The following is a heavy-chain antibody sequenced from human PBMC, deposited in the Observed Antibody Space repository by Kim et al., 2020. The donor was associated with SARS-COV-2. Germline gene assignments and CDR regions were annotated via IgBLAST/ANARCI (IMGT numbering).Heavy chain of an antibody. CDR2: FEPESGER. CDR1: GYSLSALA. CDR3: ATTKTGYASIWSGVLDI. J-gene: IGHJ3*02. D-gene: IGHD6-13*01. Sequence: ASVKVSCRVSGYSLSALAMHWVRQAPGKGLEWMGGFEPESGERIYALRFQGRVTMTEDTATDTAYMELSSLRTDDAAIYYCATTKTGYASIWSGVLDIWG. V-gene: IGHV1-24*01.